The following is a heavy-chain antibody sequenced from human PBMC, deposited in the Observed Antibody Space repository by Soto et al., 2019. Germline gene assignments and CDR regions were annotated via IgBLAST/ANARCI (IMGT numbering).Heavy chain of an antibody. CDR3: ARVGHINNYGMAV. J-gene: IGHJ6*02. D-gene: IGHD1-26*01. CDR1: GGTFSSYP. Sequence: QVQLVQSGAEVKKPGSSVKVSCESSGGTFSSYPITWVRQAPGQGLEWMGGIIPFFGTSNYAQKFQGRVTITADDSTSTAYMELRRLRSEDTAVYYCARVGHINNYGMAVWGQGPTVTVSS. V-gene: IGHV1-69*01. CDR2: IIPFFGTS.